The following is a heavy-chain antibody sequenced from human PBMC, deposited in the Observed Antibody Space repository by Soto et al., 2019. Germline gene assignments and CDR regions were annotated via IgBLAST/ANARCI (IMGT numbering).Heavy chain of an antibody. Sequence: SETLSLTCAVYGGSFSGYYWSWIRQPPGKGLEWVGEINHSGSTNYNPSLKSRVTISVDTSKNQFSLKLSSVTAADTAVYYCARGLRRIVVVITPARAFDIWGQGTMVT. J-gene: IGHJ3*02. CDR2: INHSGST. CDR3: ARGLRRIVVVITPARAFDI. D-gene: IGHD3-22*01. CDR1: GGSFSGYY. V-gene: IGHV4-34*01.